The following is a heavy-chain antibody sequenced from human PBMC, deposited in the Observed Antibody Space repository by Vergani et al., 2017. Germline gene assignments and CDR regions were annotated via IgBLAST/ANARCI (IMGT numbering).Heavy chain of an antibody. D-gene: IGHD2-2*02. J-gene: IGHJ4*02. CDR1: GYTFTSYS. CDR3: ARGAGYCSSTSCYIVDY. CDR2: INPNSGGT. V-gene: IGHV1-2*02. Sequence: QVQLVQSGSELKKPGASLKVSCKASGYTFTSYSINWVRQAPGQGLEWMGWINPNSGGTNYAQKFQGRVTMTRDTSISTAYMELSRLRSDDTAVYYCARGAGYCSSTSCYIVDYWGQGTLVTVSS.